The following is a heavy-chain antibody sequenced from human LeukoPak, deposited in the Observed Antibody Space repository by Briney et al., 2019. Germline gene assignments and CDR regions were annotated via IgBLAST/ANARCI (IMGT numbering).Heavy chain of an antibody. V-gene: IGHV4-59*04. CDR3: ARRCRSSLSSSSVGWFDP. J-gene: IGHJ5*02. Sequence: SETLSLTCTVSGGSISSYFWSWIRQPPGKGLEWIGNIYYSGSTYYNPSLKSRVTISVDTSKNQFSLKLTSVTAADTAVYYCARRCRSSLSSSSVGWFDPWGQGTLVTVSS. D-gene: IGHD6-6*01. CDR2: IYYSGST. CDR1: GGSISSYF.